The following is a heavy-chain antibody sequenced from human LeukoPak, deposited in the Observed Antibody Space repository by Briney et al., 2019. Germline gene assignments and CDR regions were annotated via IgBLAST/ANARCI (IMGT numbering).Heavy chain of an antibody. CDR2: INSDGSST. V-gene: IGHV3-74*01. CDR1: GFTFSSYW. Sequence: GGSLRLSCAASGFTFSSYWMHWVRQAPGKGLVWVSRINSDGSSTTYADSVKGRFTISRDNAKNSLYLQMNSLRAEDTAVYYCARDLRGTGYNFDYWGQGTLVTVSS. J-gene: IGHJ4*02. D-gene: IGHD3/OR15-3a*01. CDR3: ARDLRGTGYNFDY.